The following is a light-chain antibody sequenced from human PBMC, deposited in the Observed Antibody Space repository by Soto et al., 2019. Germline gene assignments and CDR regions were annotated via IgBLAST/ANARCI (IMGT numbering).Light chain of an antibody. Sequence: EIVMTQSPATLSVSPGERVTLSCRASQTVRNNYLAWYQQKPGQAPRLLIYDASSRATGIPDRFSGGGSGTDFTLTISRLEPEDFAVYYCQQFSSYPLTFGGGTKVEIK. CDR2: DAS. V-gene: IGKV3-20*01. J-gene: IGKJ4*01. CDR3: QQFSSYPLT. CDR1: QTVRNNY.